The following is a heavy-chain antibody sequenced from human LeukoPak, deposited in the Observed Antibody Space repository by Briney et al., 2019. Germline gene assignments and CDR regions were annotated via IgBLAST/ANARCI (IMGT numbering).Heavy chain of an antibody. V-gene: IGHV3-7*01. CDR2: IKQDGSEK. CDR1: GFTFSSYW. D-gene: IGHD5-12*01. Sequence: PGGSLRLSCAASGFTFSSYWMSWVRQAPGKGLEWVANIKQDGSEKYYVDSVKGRFTISRDNAKNSLYLQMNSLRAEDTAVYYCARGARSGYDSPVDYWGQGTLVTVSS. CDR3: ARGARSGYDSPVDY. J-gene: IGHJ4*02.